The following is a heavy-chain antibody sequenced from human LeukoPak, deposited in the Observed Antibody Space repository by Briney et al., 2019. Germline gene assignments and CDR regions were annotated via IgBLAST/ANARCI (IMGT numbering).Heavy chain of an antibody. V-gene: IGHV1-69*05. Sequence: SVKVSCKASGGTFSSYAISWVRQAPGRGLEWMGGIIPIFGTANYAQKFQGRVTITTDESTSAAYMELSSLRSEDTAVYYCAVLPAHYYDSSGYYDYWGQGTLVTVSS. J-gene: IGHJ4*02. CDR3: AVLPAHYYDSSGYYDY. D-gene: IGHD3-22*01. CDR1: GGTFSSYA. CDR2: IIPIFGTA.